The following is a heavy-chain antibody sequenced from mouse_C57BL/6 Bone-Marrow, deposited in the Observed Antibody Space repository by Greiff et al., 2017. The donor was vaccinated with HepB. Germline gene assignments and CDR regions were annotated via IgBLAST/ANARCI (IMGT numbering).Heavy chain of an antibody. D-gene: IGHD2-3*01. V-gene: IGHV5-16*01. CDR2: INYDGSST. CDR3: ARDLPDGYYAMDY. Sequence: EVMLVESEGGLVQPGSSMKLSCTASGFTFSDYYMAWVRQVPEKGLEWVANINYDGSSTYYLDSLKSRFIISRDNAKNILYLQMSSLKCEDTATYYCARDLPDGYYAMDYWGQGTSVTVSS. CDR1: GFTFSDYY. J-gene: IGHJ4*01.